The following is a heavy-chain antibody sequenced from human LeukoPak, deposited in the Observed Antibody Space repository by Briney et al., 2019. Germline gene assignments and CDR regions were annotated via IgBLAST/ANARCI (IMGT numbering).Heavy chain of an antibody. CDR3: ARNSRYDQEY. D-gene: IGHD3-16*01. J-gene: IGHJ4*02. CDR2: TYHSGDT. V-gene: IGHV4-4*02. CDR1: GGSISNGYW. Sequence: PSGTLSLTCAVSGGSISNGYWWSWVRQPPGKGLEWIGETYHSGDTHYNPSLKSRVTISVDKSKNQFSLSLTSVTAADTAVYYCARNSRYDQEYWGQGILAIVSS.